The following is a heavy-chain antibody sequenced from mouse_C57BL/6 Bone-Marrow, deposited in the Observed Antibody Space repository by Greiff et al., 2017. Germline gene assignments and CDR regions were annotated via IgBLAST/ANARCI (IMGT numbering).Heavy chain of an antibody. V-gene: IGHV5-6*01. J-gene: IGHJ1*03. CDR1: GFTFSSYG. D-gene: IGHD1-1*01. Sequence: EVKLMESGGDLVKPGGSLKLSCAASGFTFSSYGMSWVRQTPDKRLEWVATISSGGSYTSYPDSVKGRFTISRDNAKNTLYLQMSSLKSEDTAMYYCARHNATVVAPSRWYFDVWGTGTTVTVSS. CDR3: ARHNATVVAPSRWYFDV. CDR2: ISSGGSYT.